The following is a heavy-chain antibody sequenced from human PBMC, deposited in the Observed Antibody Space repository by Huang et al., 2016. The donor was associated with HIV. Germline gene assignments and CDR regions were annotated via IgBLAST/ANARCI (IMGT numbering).Heavy chain of an antibody. Sequence: QVQLQESGPGLVKPSQTLSLTCTVSGVFIRSGGHYWSWVRQSPGKGLEWIADIYYSEAAKYNPSLKSRVSMSVDTSKSQFSLKLSSVTAADTAVYYCARGHWAAIAGNYYFDFWGRGTLLTVSS. D-gene: IGHD5-12*01. CDR2: IYYSEAA. V-gene: IGHV4-30-4*08. CDR3: ARGHWAAIAGNYYFDF. CDR1: GVFIRSGGHY. J-gene: IGHJ4*02.